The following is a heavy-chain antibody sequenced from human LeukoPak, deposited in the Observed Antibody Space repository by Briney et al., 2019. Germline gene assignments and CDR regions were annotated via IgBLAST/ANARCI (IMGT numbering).Heavy chain of an antibody. D-gene: IGHD1-26*01. CDR3: ARDEGSGSYYEDAFDI. V-gene: IGHV3-21*04. Sequence: PGGSLRLSCAASGFTFSSYSMNWVRQAPGKGLEWVSSISSSSSYIYYADSVKGRFTISRDNAKNSLYLQMNSLRSEDTAVYYCARDEGSGSYYEDAFDIWGQGTMVTVSS. J-gene: IGHJ3*02. CDR2: ISSSSSYI. CDR1: GFTFSSYS.